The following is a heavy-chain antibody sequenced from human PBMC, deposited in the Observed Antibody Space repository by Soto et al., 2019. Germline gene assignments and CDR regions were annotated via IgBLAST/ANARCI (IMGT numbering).Heavy chain of an antibody. D-gene: IGHD3-10*01. CDR1: GGSVSSGTYY. J-gene: IGHJ4*02. CDR3: ARDRVPGGY. V-gene: IGHV4-61*03. CDR2: IYYNGNT. Sequence: SETLSLTCTVSGGSVSSGTYYWTWIRQPPGKGLEWIGSIYYNGNTNYNPSLRSRVTISLDTSKNHFSLELTSVSAADTAVYYCARDRVPGGYWGQGILVTVSS.